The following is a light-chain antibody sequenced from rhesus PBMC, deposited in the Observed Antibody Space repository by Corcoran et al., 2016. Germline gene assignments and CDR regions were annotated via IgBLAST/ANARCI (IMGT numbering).Light chain of an antibody. J-gene: IGKJ1*01. V-gene: IGKV2S2*01. CDR2: KVT. CDR1: QSLLHSNGNTY. Sequence: DIVMTQTPLSLPVTPGEPASISYRSSQSLLHSNGNTYLDWYLQKQGQSPWLLIYKVTNRGSGGPERFSGSVSGTDFTLKISRVEPEDVGAYYCMQSTEDPLTFGRGTKVEIK. CDR3: MQSTEDPLT.